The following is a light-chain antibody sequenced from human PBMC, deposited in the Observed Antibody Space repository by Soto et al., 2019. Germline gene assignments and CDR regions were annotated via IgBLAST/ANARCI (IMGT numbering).Light chain of an antibody. J-gene: IGKJ1*01. CDR1: QTISSTY. CDR2: AAS. CDR3: QQYGSSPKT. V-gene: IGKV3-20*01. Sequence: EIVLTQSPGTLSLSPGDRATLSCRASQTISSTYLAWYQQKPGQAPRLLIYAASTRATGIPDRFSGSESGTDFTLTISRLEPEDFAVYYCQQYGSSPKTFGQGTKVEI.